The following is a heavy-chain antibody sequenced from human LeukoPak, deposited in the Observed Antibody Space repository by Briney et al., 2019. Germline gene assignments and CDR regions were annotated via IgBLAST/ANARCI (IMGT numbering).Heavy chain of an antibody. J-gene: IGHJ6*03. Sequence: PSETLSLTCTASGGSISSYYWSWIRQPPGKGLEWIGYIYYSGYTTYNPSLKSRVTISEDLSKNQFSLKLSSVTAADTAVYYCARSMILTGSIGYYNYYYMDVWGKGTTVTVSS. V-gene: IGHV4-59*01. CDR1: GGSISSYY. D-gene: IGHD3-9*01. CDR2: IYYSGYT. CDR3: ARSMILTGSIGYYNYYYMDV.